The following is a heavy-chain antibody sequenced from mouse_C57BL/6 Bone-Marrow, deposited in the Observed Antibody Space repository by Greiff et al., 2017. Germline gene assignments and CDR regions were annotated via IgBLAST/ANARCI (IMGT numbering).Heavy chain of an antibody. J-gene: IGHJ3*01. V-gene: IGHV14-1*01. CDR2: IDPEDGDT. Sequence: VQLQQSGAELVRPGASVKLSCTASGFNIKDYYMHWVKQRPEQGLEWIGRIDPEDGDTESAPKFQGQATMTADTSSNTAILQLSSLTSEDAAVYYCTTWTTKVTRFAYWGQGTLVTVSA. CDR1: GFNIKDYY. D-gene: IGHD2-5*01. CDR3: TTWTTKVTRFAY.